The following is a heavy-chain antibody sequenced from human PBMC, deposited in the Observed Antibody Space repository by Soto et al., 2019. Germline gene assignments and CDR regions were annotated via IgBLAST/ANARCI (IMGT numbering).Heavy chain of an antibody. CDR2: IYYSGST. CDR1: GGSISSGGYY. D-gene: IGHD3-22*01. CDR3: ARVHYYDSSGFVYNWFDP. V-gene: IGHV4-31*03. J-gene: IGHJ5*02. Sequence: PSETLSLTCTFSGGSISSGGYYWSWIRQHPGKGLEWIGYIYYSGSTYYNPSLKSRVTISVDTSKNQFSLKLSSVTAADTAVYYCARVHYYDSSGFVYNWFDPWGQGTLVTVSS.